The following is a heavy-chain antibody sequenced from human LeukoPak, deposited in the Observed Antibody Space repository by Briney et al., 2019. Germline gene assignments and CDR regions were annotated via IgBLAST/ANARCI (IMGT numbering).Heavy chain of an antibody. CDR1: GYTFTGYY. CDR3: ARWILGDSSGPRFDP. Sequence: GASVKVSCKASGYTFTGYYMHWVRQAPGQGLEWMGWINPNSGGTNYAQKFQGGVTMTRDTSISTAYMELSRLRSDDTAVYYCARWILGDSSGPRFDPWGQGTLVTVSS. J-gene: IGHJ5*02. V-gene: IGHV1-2*02. CDR2: INPNSGGT. D-gene: IGHD3-22*01.